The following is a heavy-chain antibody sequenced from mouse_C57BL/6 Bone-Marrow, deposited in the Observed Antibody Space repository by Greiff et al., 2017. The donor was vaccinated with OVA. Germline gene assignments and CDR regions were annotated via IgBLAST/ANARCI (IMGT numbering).Heavy chain of an antibody. Sequence: VQLQQPGAELVMPGASVKLSCKASGYTFTSYWMHWVKQRPGQGLEWIGEIDPSDSYTNYNQKFKGKSTLTVDKSSSTAYMQLSSLTSEDSAVYYCARSPYYYGSSHWYCDVWGTGTTVTVSS. CDR3: ARSPYYYGSSHWYCDV. V-gene: IGHV1-69*01. CDR2: IDPSDSYT. J-gene: IGHJ1*03. D-gene: IGHD1-1*01. CDR1: GYTFTSYW.